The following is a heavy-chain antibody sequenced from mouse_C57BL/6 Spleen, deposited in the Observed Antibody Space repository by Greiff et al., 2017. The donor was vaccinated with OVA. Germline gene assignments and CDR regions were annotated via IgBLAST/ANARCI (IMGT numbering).Heavy chain of an antibody. CDR3: ARTYYGSQYFDV. CDR1: GYTFTSYW. J-gene: IGHJ1*03. D-gene: IGHD1-1*01. Sequence: QVQLQQPGAELVKPGASVKLSCKASGYTFTSYWMQWVKQRPGQGLEWIGEIDPSDSYTNSNQKFKGKATLTVDTSSSTAYMQLSSLTSEDSAVYYCARTYYGSQYFDVWGTGTTVTVSS. V-gene: IGHV1-50*01. CDR2: IDPSDSYT.